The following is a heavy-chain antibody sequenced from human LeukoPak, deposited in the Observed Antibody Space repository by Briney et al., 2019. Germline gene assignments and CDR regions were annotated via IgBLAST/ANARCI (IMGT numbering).Heavy chain of an antibody. CDR2: ISGSGGST. Sequence: QPGGSLRLSCAASGFTFSSYGMSWVRQAPGKGLEWVSAISGSGGSTYYADSVKGRFTISRDNSKNTLYLQMNSLRAEDTAVYYCAKVGTGRGYYMDVWGEGTTVTISS. D-gene: IGHD3/OR15-3a*01. J-gene: IGHJ6*03. CDR3: AKVGTGRGYYMDV. CDR1: GFTFSSYG. V-gene: IGHV3-23*01.